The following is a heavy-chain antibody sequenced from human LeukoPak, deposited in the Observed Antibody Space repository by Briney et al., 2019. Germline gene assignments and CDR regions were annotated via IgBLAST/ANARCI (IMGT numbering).Heavy chain of an antibody. Sequence: ASVKVSCKASGYTFTDYYMHWVRQAPGQGLEWMGWINPNNGGTSYAQKFQGWVTLTRDTSISTAYMKLSRLTSDDTAVYYCARGSTQSTVTASLDIWGQGTMVTVSS. CDR2: INPNNGGT. J-gene: IGHJ3*02. CDR1: GYTFTDYY. CDR3: ARGSTQSTVTASLDI. V-gene: IGHV1-2*04. D-gene: IGHD2-21*02.